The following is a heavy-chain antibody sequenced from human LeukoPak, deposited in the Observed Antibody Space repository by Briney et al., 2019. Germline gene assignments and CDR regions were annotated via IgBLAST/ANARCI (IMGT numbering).Heavy chain of an antibody. CDR3: ASSFLGYCSSTSCYTFDYYGMDV. J-gene: IGHJ6*02. D-gene: IGHD2-2*02. CDR2: IIPILGIA. CDR1: GGTFSSYT. Sequence: SVRVSCKASGGTFSSYTISWVRQAPGQGLEWMGRIIPILGIANYAQKFQGRVTITADKSTSTAYMELSSLRSEDTAVYYCASSFLGYCSSTSCYTFDYYGMDVWGQGTTVTVSS. V-gene: IGHV1-69*02.